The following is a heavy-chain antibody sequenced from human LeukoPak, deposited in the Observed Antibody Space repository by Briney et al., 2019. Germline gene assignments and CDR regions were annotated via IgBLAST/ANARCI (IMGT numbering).Heavy chain of an antibody. CDR3: ARPGITGTTVDY. CDR1: GYSFSSYW. V-gene: IGHV5-51*01. Sequence: ESLKISCNGSGYSFSSYWIGWVRQMPGKGVEWMGIMYPSDSDTRYSPSFQGQVTISADKSISTAYLQWSSLKASDTAMYYSARPGITGTTVDYWGQGTLVTVSS. J-gene: IGHJ4*02. CDR2: MYPSDSDT. D-gene: IGHD1-7*01.